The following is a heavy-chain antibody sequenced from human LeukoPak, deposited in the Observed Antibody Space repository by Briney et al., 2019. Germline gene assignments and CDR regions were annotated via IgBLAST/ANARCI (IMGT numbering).Heavy chain of an antibody. CDR3: ARQEDSSGYSYRAEYFQH. V-gene: IGHV4-39*01. D-gene: IGHD3-22*01. CDR1: GGSISSSSYY. J-gene: IGHJ1*01. Sequence: SETLSLTCTVSGGSISSSSYYWGWIRQPPGKGLEWIGSIYYSGSTYYNPSLKSRATISVDTSKNQFSLKLSSVTAADTAVYYCARQEDSSGYSYRAEYFQHWGQDTLVTVSS. CDR2: IYYSGST.